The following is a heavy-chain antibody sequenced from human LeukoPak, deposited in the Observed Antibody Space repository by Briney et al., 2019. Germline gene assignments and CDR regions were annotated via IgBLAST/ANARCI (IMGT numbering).Heavy chain of an antibody. V-gene: IGHV3-21*01. J-gene: IGHJ4*02. Sequence: GGSLRLSCAASGFTFGAYTINWVRQAPGKGLEWVSCIFSRSESILYADSVRGRFTISRDNAKNSLYLQMDSLRVEGTAVYYCARDFFHSSDSRPFDYWGQGTLVTVSS. CDR2: IFSRSESI. CDR1: GFTFGAYT. CDR3: ARDFFHSSDSRPFDY. D-gene: IGHD3-22*01.